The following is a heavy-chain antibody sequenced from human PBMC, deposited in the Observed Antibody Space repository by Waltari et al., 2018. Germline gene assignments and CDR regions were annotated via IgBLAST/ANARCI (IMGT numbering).Heavy chain of an antibody. V-gene: IGHV3-72*01. Sequence: EVQLVESGGGLVQPGGSLRLSCAASGFTFSDHYMDWVRQAPGKGLEWVGRIKNKAYSYTTEYAASVKGRFTISRDDSKNSLYLQMNSLKTEDTAVYYCARVGLGYNWNDAGFDSWGQGTLVTVSS. CDR1: GFTFSDHY. CDR3: ARVGLGYNWNDAGFDS. D-gene: IGHD1-20*01. CDR2: IKNKAYSYTT. J-gene: IGHJ4*02.